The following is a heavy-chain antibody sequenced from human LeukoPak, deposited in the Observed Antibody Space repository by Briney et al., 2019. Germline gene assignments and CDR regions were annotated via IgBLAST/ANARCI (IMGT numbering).Heavy chain of an antibody. V-gene: IGHV5-51*01. CDR3: ARHFSSAWFGY. CDR2: IKTADSHI. CDR1: GYTFANYW. D-gene: IGHD3-22*01. Sequence: GESLQISCQGSGYTFANYWIGWVRQKPGKGLEWLGNIKTADSHITHSPSFQGRVTLSADKSINTAYLHLTSLEASDTAMYYCARHFSSAWFGYWGQGTLVTVSS. J-gene: IGHJ4*02.